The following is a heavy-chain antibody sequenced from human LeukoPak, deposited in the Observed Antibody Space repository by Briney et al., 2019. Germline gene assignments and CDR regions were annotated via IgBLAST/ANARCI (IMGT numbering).Heavy chain of an antibody. CDR3: TRHKGAGVSGVDY. D-gene: IGHD2-15*01. CDR1: GFTFSGSA. J-gene: IGHJ4*02. Sequence: GGSLRLSCAASGFTFSGSAMHWVRQASGKGLEWVGRIRSKVNNYATAYAASVKGRFTISRDDSKNTAYLQLNNLETEDTAVYYCTRHKGAGVSGVDYGGKGPLVTVSS. V-gene: IGHV3-73*01. CDR2: IRSKVNNYAT.